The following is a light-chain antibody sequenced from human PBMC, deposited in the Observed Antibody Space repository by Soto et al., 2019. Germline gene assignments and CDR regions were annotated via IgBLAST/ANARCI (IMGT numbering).Light chain of an antibody. CDR2: AAS. CDR3: QQSYSTPRT. CDR1: QSISSY. J-gene: IGKJ2*01. Sequence: DIQMTQSPSSLSASVGDRVTITCRASQSISSYLNWYQQKPGKAPKLLIYAASSLQSGVPSRFSGSGSGTDFTLPISSLQPKDFETSYGQQSYSTPRTFGQGTKVDIK. V-gene: IGKV1-39*01.